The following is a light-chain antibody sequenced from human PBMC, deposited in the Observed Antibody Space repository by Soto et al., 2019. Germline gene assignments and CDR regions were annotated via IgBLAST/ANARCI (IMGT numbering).Light chain of an antibody. J-gene: IGKJ3*01. CDR3: RQSGDSHQT. Sequence: EIVWTQSPGTRSLSPGARATLSCRASQSGSGNSLAWYQQKPGKAPRLLIYAASHRATDIQDRFSGSASATDITLAISRLAAEYFGRYYCRQSGDSHQTVGPGPKVEI. CDR1: QSGSGNS. V-gene: IGKV3D-20*02. CDR2: AAS.